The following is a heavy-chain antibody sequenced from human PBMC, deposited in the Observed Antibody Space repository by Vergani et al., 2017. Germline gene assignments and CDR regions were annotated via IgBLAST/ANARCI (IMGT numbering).Heavy chain of an antibody. D-gene: IGHD2-15*01. CDR1: GFTFSSYA. CDR2: ISGSGGST. Sequence: EVQLLESGGGLVQPGGSLRLSCAASGFTFSSYAMSWVRQAPGKGLEWVSAISGSGGSTYYADSVKGRFTLSRDNSKNTLYLQMNSLRAEDTAVYYCAKEDCGGGSCYLSLNAFDIWGQGTMVTVSS. J-gene: IGHJ3*02. V-gene: IGHV3-23*01. CDR3: AKEDCGGGSCYLSLNAFDI.